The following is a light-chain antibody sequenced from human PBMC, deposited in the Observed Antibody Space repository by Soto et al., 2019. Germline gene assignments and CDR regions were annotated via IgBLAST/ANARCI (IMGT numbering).Light chain of an antibody. Sequence: EIVLTQSPDTLSLSPGERATLSCRASQSISSYLAWYQQKPGQAPRLLIYDASDRATGIPARFSGGGSETHFTLTISSLEPEDFGVYYCQQRANWPITFGQGTRVEIK. CDR2: DAS. V-gene: IGKV3-11*01. CDR1: QSISSY. J-gene: IGKJ5*01. CDR3: QQRANWPIT.